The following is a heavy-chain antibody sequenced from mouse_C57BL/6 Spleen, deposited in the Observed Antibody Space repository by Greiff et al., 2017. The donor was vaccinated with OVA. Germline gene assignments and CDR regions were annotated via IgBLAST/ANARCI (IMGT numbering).Heavy chain of an antibody. Sequence: QVQLQQSGAELARPGASVKLSCKASGYTFTSYGISWVKQRTGQGLEWIGEIYPRSGNTYYNEKFKGKATLTADKSSSTAYMELRSLTSEDSAVYFGAREDGMVTTERSFDYWGQGTTLTVSS. CDR3: AREDGMVTTERSFDY. V-gene: IGHV1-81*01. CDR1: GYTFTSYG. CDR2: IYPRSGNT. D-gene: IGHD2-2*01. J-gene: IGHJ2*01.